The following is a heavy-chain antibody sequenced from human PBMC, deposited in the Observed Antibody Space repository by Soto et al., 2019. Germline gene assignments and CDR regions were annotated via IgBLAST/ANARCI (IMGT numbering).Heavy chain of an antibody. Sequence: QVQLVQPGAEVKKPGASVKVSCKASGYTFISYAMHWVRQAPGQRLEWMGWINAGNGNTKYSQKFQGRVTITRDTSASTAYMELSSLRSEDTAVYYCARESLSGDRPSYYYYGMDVWGQGTTVTVSS. CDR2: INAGNGNT. CDR3: ARESLSGDRPSYYYYGMDV. V-gene: IGHV1-3*01. D-gene: IGHD2-21*02. J-gene: IGHJ6*02. CDR1: GYTFISYA.